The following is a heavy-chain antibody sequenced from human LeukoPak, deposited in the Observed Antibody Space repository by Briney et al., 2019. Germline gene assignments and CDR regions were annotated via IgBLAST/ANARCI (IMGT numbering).Heavy chain of an antibody. D-gene: IGHD3-22*01. CDR3: ARDRDYDSSGPDGVGDVFDI. V-gene: IGHV1-69*01. CDR2: IIPIFGTA. Sequence: GASVKVSCKASGGTFSSYAISWVRQAPGQGLEWMGGIIPIFGTANYAQKFQGRVTITADESTSTAYMELSSLRSEDTAVYYCARDRDYDSSGPDGVGDVFDIWGQGTMVTVSS. CDR1: GGTFSSYA. J-gene: IGHJ3*02.